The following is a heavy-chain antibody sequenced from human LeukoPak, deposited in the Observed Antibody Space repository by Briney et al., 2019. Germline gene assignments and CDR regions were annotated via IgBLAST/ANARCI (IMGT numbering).Heavy chain of an antibody. V-gene: IGHV4-30-2*01. CDR2: IYHSGRT. D-gene: IGHD4-23*01. CDR1: GGSISSGGYS. Sequence: SQTLSLTCAVSGGSISSGGYSWSWIRQPPGKGLEWIGYIYHSGRTYYNPSLKSPVTISLDRSKNQFSLKLSSVTAADTAVYYCAKGPDYGGYTGAFDIWGQGTMVTVSS. CDR3: AKGPDYGGYTGAFDI. J-gene: IGHJ3*02.